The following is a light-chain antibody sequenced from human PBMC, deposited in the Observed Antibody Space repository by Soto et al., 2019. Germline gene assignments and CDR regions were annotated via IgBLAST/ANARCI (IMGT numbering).Light chain of an antibody. J-gene: IGKJ1*01. Sequence: TPSPVTLSWSPGERATLSCRASQSVSSNNLAWYQQRPGQAPRVVIYGASTRATGIPEGFSGSGSGTEFTLTISSLRSEDFAVYFCQQYYNWPRTFGQGTKVDIK. CDR2: GAS. V-gene: IGKV3D-15*01. CDR3: QQYYNWPRT. CDR1: QSVSSN.